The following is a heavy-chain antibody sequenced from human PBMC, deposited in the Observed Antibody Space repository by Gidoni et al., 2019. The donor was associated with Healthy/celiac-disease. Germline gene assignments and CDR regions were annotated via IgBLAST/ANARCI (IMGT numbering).Heavy chain of an antibody. Sequence: QVQLQDSGPGLVKPSETLSLTCAVPGYSLSSGYYWGWIRQPPGKGMEWIGSIYHSGSTYYNPSLKSRVTISVDTSKNQFSLKLSSVTAADTAVYYCATPLMVRGVTDAFDIWGQGTMVTVSS. CDR3: ATPLMVRGVTDAFDI. CDR2: IYHSGST. J-gene: IGHJ3*02. V-gene: IGHV4-38-2*01. D-gene: IGHD3-10*01. CDR1: GYSLSSGYY.